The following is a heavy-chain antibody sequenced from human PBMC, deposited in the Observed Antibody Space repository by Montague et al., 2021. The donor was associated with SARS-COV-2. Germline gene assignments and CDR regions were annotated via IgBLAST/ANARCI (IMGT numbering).Heavy chain of an antibody. V-gene: IGHV3-30*04. CDR2: ISYDGSNK. CDR3: ARDNYDYVWGSYRYIY. J-gene: IGHJ4*02. D-gene: IGHD3-16*02. Sequence: SLRLSCAASGFTFSSYAMHWVRQAPGKGLEWVAVISYDGSNKYYADSVKGRFTISRDNSKNTLYLQMNSLRAEGTAVYYCARDNYDYVWGSYRYIYWGQRTLVTVSS. CDR1: GFTFSSYA.